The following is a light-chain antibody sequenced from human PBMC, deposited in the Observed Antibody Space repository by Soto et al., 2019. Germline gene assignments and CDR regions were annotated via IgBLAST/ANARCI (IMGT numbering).Light chain of an antibody. CDR3: QQYSNWPLT. CDR2: GAS. V-gene: IGKV3-15*01. J-gene: IGKJ4*01. CDR1: LCVSVY. Sequence: ILMTPSPASLSVSPRVGPTLSSRASLCVSVYLAWYQQKPGQAPRLLIHGASARATGIPDRFSGSGSGTEFTLTINSLQSEDLAIYYCQQYSNWPLTFGGGTKVDI.